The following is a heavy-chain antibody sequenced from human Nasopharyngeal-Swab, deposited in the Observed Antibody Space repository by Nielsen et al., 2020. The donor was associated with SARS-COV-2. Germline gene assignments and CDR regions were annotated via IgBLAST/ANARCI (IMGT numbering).Heavy chain of an antibody. V-gene: IGHV3-53*01. CDR3: ARSEVITTNYYFDY. Sequence: GSLRLSCAASGFTVSSNYMSWVRQAPGKGLEWVSVIYSGGSTYYADSVKGRFTISRDNSKNTLYLQMNSLRAEDTAVYYCARSEVITTNYYFDYWGQGTLVTVSS. J-gene: IGHJ4*02. D-gene: IGHD3-22*01. CDR2: IYSGGST. CDR1: GFTVSSNY.